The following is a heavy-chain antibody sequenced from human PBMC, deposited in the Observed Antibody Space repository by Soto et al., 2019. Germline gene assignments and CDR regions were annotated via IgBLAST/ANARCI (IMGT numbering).Heavy chain of an antibody. CDR2: ISGSGGNT. CDR3: AEGNAHEQWVAFLY. J-gene: IGHJ4*02. V-gene: IGHV3-23*01. Sequence: EVQLFDSGGGLVQPGGSLRLSCVASGFTFSNYAMTWVRQAPGKGLEWVSGISGSGGNTYYADSVKGRFTISRDNSKNTVYLQMNSLRAEDPAVYYCAEGNAHEQWVAFLYWGQGTRVSVSS. CDR1: GFTFSNYA. D-gene: IGHD6-19*01.